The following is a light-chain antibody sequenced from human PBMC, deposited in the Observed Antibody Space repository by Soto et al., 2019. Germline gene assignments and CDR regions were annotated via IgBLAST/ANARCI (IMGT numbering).Light chain of an antibody. Sequence: EIVMTQSPATLSASPGEGATLSYRASQSVSNNLAWYQQKPGQAPRLLIYGASIRATGVPARFSGSGSGTDFTLTISSLQSEDFAVHYCQQYNDWPPRAFGQGTKVEIK. CDR3: QQYNDWPPRA. CDR1: QSVSNN. CDR2: GAS. J-gene: IGKJ1*01. V-gene: IGKV3D-15*01.